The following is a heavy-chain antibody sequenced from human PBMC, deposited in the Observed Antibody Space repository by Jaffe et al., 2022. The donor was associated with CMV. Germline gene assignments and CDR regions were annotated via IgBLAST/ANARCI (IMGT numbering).Heavy chain of an antibody. CDR3: AKDIGPMVRGGFDY. J-gene: IGHJ4*02. Sequence: EVQLVESGGGLVQPGRSQRLSCAASGFNFDDYAMHWVRQRPGKGLEWVSGISWNSGIIVYVDSVRGRFTISRDNAKNSLYLQMNSLRAEDTALYYCAKDIGPMVRGGFDYWGQGTLVTVSS. V-gene: IGHV3-9*01. D-gene: IGHD3-10*01. CDR2: ISWNSGII. CDR1: GFNFDDYA.